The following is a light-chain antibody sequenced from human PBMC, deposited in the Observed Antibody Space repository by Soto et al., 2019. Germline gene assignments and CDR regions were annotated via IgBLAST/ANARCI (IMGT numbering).Light chain of an antibody. J-gene: IGLJ2*01. V-gene: IGLV2-11*01. Sequence: QSALTQPRSVSASPGQSVIISCTGTTSDVGAYDYVSWYQRHPGKAPKLLIYDVTQRPSWIPDRFSGSKSGDTASLTISGLQADDEAHYYCCSHAGDFYVVFGGGTKLTVL. CDR1: TSDVGAYDY. CDR2: DVT. CDR3: CSHAGDFYVV.